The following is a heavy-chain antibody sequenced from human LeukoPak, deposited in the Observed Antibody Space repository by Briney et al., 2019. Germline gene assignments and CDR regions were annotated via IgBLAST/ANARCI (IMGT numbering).Heavy chain of an antibody. V-gene: IGHV1-18*01. CDR2: ISAYNGNT. CDR3: ARDFWAFDIGGDFDY. D-gene: IGHD3-3*01. J-gene: IGHJ4*02. Sequence: ASVKVSCKASGYTFTSYGISWVRQAPGQGLEWMGWISAYNGNTNYAQKLQGRVTMTTDTSTSTAYMELRSLRSDDTAVYYCARDFWAFDIGGDFDYWGQGTLVTVSS. CDR1: GYTFTSYG.